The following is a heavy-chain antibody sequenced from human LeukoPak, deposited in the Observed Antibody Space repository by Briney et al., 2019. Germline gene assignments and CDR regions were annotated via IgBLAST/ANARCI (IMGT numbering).Heavy chain of an antibody. D-gene: IGHD3-22*01. CDR2: ISSSGSTI. J-gene: IGHJ4*02. CDR1: GFTFSSYE. V-gene: IGHV3-48*03. Sequence: GGSLRLSCAASGFTFSSYEMNWVPQAPGKGLEWVSYISSSGSTIYYADSVKGRFTISRDNAKNSLYLQMNSLRAEDTAVYYCARSPDYYDSSEDYWGQGTLVTVSS. CDR3: ARSPDYYDSSEDY.